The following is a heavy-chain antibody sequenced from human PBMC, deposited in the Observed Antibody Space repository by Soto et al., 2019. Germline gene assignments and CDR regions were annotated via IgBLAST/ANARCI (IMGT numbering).Heavy chain of an antibody. CDR1: GGSISSSSYY. CDR2: IYYSGST. J-gene: IGHJ4*02. Sequence: QLQLQESGPGLVKPSETLSLTCTVSGGSISSSSYYWGWIRQPPGKGLEWIGSIYYSGSTYYNPSLKSRVTISVDTSKNQFSLKLSSVTAADTAVYYCARHGYSSSWYFDYWGQGTLVTVSS. D-gene: IGHD6-13*01. V-gene: IGHV4-39*01. CDR3: ARHGYSSSWYFDY.